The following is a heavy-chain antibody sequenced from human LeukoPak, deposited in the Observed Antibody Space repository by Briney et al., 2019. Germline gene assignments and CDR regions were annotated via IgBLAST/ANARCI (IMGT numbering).Heavy chain of an antibody. D-gene: IGHD3-10*01. V-gene: IGHV4-39*07. CDR1: GGSISINDYY. J-gene: IGHJ4*02. CDR2: ISHRGST. CDR3: ARGSTGLIGKADDS. Sequence: PSETLSLTCTVSGGSISINDYYWAWIRQPPGKGLEWIGSISHRGSTYYSPSLKSRLTISVDTSKNQFSLRISSVTAADSAVYYCARGSTGLIGKADDSWGQGTLVTVSS.